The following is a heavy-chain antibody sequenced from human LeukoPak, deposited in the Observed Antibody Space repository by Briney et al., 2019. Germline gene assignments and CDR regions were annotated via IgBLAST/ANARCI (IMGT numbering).Heavy chain of an antibody. CDR2: INGSGGST. Sequence: GGSLRLSCAASGFTFSSYAMSWVRQAPGKGLEWVSDINGSGGSTYYADSVKGRFTISRDNSKNTLYLQMNSLRAEDTAVYYCAKGKMATMIGLFDYWGQGTLVTVSS. V-gene: IGHV3-23*01. CDR1: GFTFSSYA. J-gene: IGHJ4*02. D-gene: IGHD5-24*01. CDR3: AKGKMATMIGLFDY.